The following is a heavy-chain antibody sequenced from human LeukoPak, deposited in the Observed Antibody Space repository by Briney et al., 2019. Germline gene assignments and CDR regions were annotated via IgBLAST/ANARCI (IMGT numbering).Heavy chain of an antibody. CDR3: ARDRSDHFDY. J-gene: IGHJ4*02. CDR2: IYSGGST. CDR1: GFTFSDYY. V-gene: IGHV3-66*01. Sequence: GGSLRLSCAASGFTFSDYYMSWVRQAPGKGLEWVSVIYSGGSTYYADSVKGRFTISRDNSKNTLYLQMNSLRAEDTAVYYCARDRSDHFDYWGQGTLVTVSS.